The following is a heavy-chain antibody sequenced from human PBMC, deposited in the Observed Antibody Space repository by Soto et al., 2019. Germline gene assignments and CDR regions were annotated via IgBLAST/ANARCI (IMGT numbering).Heavy chain of an antibody. D-gene: IGHD3-22*01. V-gene: IGHV5-51*01. CDR3: ARRTYYYDSSGYPQDYYYYGMDV. CDR2: IYPGDSDT. Sequence: GESLKISCKGSGYSFTSYWIGWVRQMPGKGLEWMGIIYPGDSDTRYSPSFQGQVTISADKSISTAYLQWSSLKASDTAMYYCARRTYYYDSSGYPQDYYYYGMDVWGQGTTVTVSS. CDR1: GYSFTSYW. J-gene: IGHJ6*02.